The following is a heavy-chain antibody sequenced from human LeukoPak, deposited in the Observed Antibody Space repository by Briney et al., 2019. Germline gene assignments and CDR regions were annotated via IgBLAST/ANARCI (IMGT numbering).Heavy chain of an antibody. CDR2: MNPDSGDT. D-gene: IGHD3-22*01. CDR1: GYTFTSYD. V-gene: IGHV1-8*02. CDR3: ARGRTDYYESSGSFPALGY. J-gene: IGHJ4*02. Sequence: ASVKVSCKASGYTFTSYDINWVRQATGQGLEWMGWMNPDSGDTGYAQKFQGRVTMTRNTSISTAYMELRSLRSEDTAVYYCARGRTDYYESSGSFPALGYWGQGTLVTVSS.